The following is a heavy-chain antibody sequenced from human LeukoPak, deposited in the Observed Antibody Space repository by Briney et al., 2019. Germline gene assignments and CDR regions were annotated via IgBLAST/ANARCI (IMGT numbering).Heavy chain of an antibody. D-gene: IGHD1-26*01. J-gene: IGHJ4*02. V-gene: IGHV1-2*02. Sequence: ASVKVSCKASGYTFTGYYMHWVRQAPGQGLEWMGWINPNSGGTNYAQKFQGRVTMTRDTSISTAYMELSRLRSDDTAVYYCARDLEWEPSYYFDYRGQGTLVTVSS. CDR3: ARDLEWEPSYYFDY. CDR1: GYTFTGYY. CDR2: INPNSGGT.